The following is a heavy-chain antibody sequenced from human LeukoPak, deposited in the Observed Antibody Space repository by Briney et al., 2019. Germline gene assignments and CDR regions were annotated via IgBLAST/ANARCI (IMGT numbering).Heavy chain of an antibody. CDR1: GFTFSNYA. J-gene: IGHJ3*02. Sequence: GGSLRLSCAASGFTFSNYAMNWVRQAPGKGLEWVSYIGSSGSTVYYADSVKGRFTISRDNAKNSLYLQMESRRDEDTAIYYCARDTQEYSISPDDLDIGGQGTMVTVSS. D-gene: IGHD6-6*01. V-gene: IGHV3-48*03. CDR3: ARDTQEYSISPDDLDI. CDR2: IGSSGSTV.